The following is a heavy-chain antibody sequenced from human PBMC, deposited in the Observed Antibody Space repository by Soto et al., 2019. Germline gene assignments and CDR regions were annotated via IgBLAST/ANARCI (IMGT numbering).Heavy chain of an antibody. V-gene: IGHV1-69*13. CDR1: GGTFSSYA. CDR2: IIPIFGTA. Sequence: GASVKVSCKASGGTFSSYAISWVRQAPGQGLEWMGGIIPIFGTANYAQKFQGRVTITAVESTSTAYMELSSLRSGDTAVYYCAGKPGYCSGDSYHSAAFAIWAQGTMVTVSS. D-gene: IGHD2-15*01. J-gene: IGHJ3*02. CDR3: AGKPGYCSGDSYHSAAFAI.